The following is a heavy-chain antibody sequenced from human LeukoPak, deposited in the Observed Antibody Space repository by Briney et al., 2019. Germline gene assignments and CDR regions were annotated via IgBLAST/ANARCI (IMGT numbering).Heavy chain of an antibody. CDR3: ASLYGSGSYYNGYYYYGMDV. J-gene: IGHJ6*02. Sequence: GGSLRLSCAASGFTFSAYSMNWVRQAPGKGLEWVSYITTSGSTRYYADSVEGRFTISRDNAKNSLYLQMNSLRAEDTAVYYCASLYGSGSYYNGYYYYGMDVWGQGTTVTVS. CDR1: GFTFSAYS. D-gene: IGHD3-10*01. V-gene: IGHV3-48*04. CDR2: ITTSGSTR.